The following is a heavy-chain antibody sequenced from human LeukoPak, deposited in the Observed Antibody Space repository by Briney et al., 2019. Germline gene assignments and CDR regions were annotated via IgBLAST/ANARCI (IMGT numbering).Heavy chain of an antibody. CDR2: INHSGST. CDR1: GGSFSGYY. V-gene: IGHV4-34*01. Sequence: SETLSLTCAVYGGSFSGYYWSWIRQPPGKGLEWIGEINHSGSTNYNPSLKSRVTISVDTSKNQFSLKLSSVTAADTAVHYCAREAVAGTDYWGQGTLVTISS. D-gene: IGHD6-19*01. J-gene: IGHJ4*02. CDR3: AREAVAGTDY.